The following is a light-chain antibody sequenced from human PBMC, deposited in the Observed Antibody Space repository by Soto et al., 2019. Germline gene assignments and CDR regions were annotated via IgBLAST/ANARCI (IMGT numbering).Light chain of an antibody. CDR3: QQFSSYPLT. Sequence: EVVLTQSPGTRSLSPGERATLSCRVSQTVRNNYLAWYQQKPGQAPRLLIYDASSRATGIPDRFSGGGSGTDFTLTISRLEPEDFAVYYCQQFSSYPLTFGGGTKVDIK. V-gene: IGKV3-20*01. CDR2: DAS. J-gene: IGKJ4*01. CDR1: QTVRNNY.